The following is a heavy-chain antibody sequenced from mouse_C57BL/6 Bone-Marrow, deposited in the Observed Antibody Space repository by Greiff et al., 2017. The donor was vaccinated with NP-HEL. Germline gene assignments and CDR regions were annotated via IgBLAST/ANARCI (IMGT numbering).Heavy chain of an antibody. CDR3: ARGYYGPYAMDY. CDR2: INYDGSST. J-gene: IGHJ4*01. V-gene: IGHV5-16*01. D-gene: IGHD1-2*01. CDR1: GFTFSDYY. Sequence: EVMLVESEGGLVQPGSSMKLSCTASGFTFSDYYMAWVRQVPEKGLEWVANINYDGSSTYYLDSLKSRFIISSDNAKNILYLQMSSLKSEDTATYYCARGYYGPYAMDYWGQGTSVTVSS.